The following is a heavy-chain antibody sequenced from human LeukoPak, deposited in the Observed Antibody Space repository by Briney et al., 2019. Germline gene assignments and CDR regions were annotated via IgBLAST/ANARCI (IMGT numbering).Heavy chain of an antibody. CDR1: GYTFTSYD. CDR2: MNPNSGNT. J-gene: IGHJ6*02. Sequence: ASVTVSCKASGYTFTSYDINWVRQATGQGLEWMGWMNPNSGNTGYAQKFQGRVTMTRNTSISTAYMELSSLRSEDTAVYYCARGIGMLFDWPLDYYYYYGMDVWGQGTTVTVSS. D-gene: IGHD3-9*01. V-gene: IGHV1-8*01. CDR3: ARGIGMLFDWPLDYYYYYGMDV.